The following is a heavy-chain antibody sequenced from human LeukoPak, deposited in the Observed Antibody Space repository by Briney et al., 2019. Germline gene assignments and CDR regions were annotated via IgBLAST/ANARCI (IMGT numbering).Heavy chain of an antibody. CDR2: ISYDGSNK. D-gene: IGHD6-13*01. CDR1: GFTFSSYA. J-gene: IGHJ4*02. CDR3: AREGVAAAGIDY. Sequence: GGTRTLHCAASGFTFSSYAMHWVRKAPGKGVEVVAVISYDGSNKYYADSVKGRFTISRDNSKNTLYLQMNSLRAEDTAVYYCAREGVAAAGIDYWGQGTLVTVSS. V-gene: IGHV3-30*04.